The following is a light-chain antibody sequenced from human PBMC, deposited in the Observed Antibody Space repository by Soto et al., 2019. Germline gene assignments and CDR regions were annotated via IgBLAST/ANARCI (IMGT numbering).Light chain of an antibody. CDR3: QQYNSYWGFT. CDR1: QSISSW. CDR2: KAS. Sequence: DIQMTQSPSTLSASVGDRVTITCRASQSISSWLAWYQQKPGKAPKLLIYKASSLESGVPSRFRRSGSGTEFTLTISSLQPDDFATYYCQQYNSYWGFTFGPGTKVDI. V-gene: IGKV1-5*03. J-gene: IGKJ3*01.